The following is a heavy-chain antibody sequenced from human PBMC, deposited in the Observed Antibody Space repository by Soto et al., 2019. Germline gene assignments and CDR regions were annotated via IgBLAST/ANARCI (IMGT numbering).Heavy chain of an antibody. Sequence: SETLSLTCTVAPDSISGDQWSWSRQPAGDGLQWIGRIYSSGGTNYSPSLKIRLSMSADTLKNQFYQKLISVTAADTAVHDCAREYSSYFESCEQVTMRTVS. D-gene: IGHD2-2*01. V-gene: IGHV4-4*07. CDR3: AREYSSYFES. CDR2: IYSSGGT. J-gene: IGHJ5*01. CDR1: PDSISGDQ.